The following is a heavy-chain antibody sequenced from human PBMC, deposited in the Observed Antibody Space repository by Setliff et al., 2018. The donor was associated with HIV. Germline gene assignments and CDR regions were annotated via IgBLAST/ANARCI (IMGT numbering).Heavy chain of an antibody. Sequence: ASVKVSCKVSGYTVTELSINWVRQAPGKGPEWMGGFDPEDNKIVYAQKFQGRVTTTEDTSTDTAYMELSSLRPEDTAMYYCATLDYYGSQTYNLALHYWGQGTLVTVSS. CDR2: FDPEDNKI. D-gene: IGHD3-10*01. CDR1: GYTVTELS. V-gene: IGHV1-24*01. J-gene: IGHJ4*02. CDR3: ATLDYYGSQTYNLALHY.